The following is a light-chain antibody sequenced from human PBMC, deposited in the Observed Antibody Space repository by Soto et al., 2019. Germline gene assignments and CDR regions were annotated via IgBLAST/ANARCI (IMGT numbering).Light chain of an antibody. Sequence: QAVLTQPASVSGSPGQSITISCTGTSSTVGGFNVVSWYQQHPGKAPKVIIYEGIKRPSGVSNRFSGSNSGSTASLTISGLQAEYEADYYCCSYVGATTYVFCTGTKLTVL. CDR3: CSYVGATTYV. J-gene: IGLJ1*01. CDR1: SSTVGGFNV. V-gene: IGLV2-23*01. CDR2: EGI.